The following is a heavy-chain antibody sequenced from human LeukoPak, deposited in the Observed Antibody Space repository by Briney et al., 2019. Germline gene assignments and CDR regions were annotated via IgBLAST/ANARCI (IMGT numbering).Heavy chain of an antibody. J-gene: IGHJ4*02. Sequence: SSETLSPTCTVSGGSISSSSYYWGWIRQPPGKGLEWIGSIYYSGSTYYNPSLKSRVTISVDTSKNQFSLKLSSVTAADTAVYYCARGASLAGDYWGQGTLVTVSS. D-gene: IGHD3-16*02. CDR2: IYYSGST. CDR3: ARGASLAGDY. V-gene: IGHV4-39*07. CDR1: GGSISSSSYY.